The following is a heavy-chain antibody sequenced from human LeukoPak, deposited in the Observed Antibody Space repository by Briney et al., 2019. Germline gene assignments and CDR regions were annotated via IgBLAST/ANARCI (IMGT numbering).Heavy chain of an antibody. V-gene: IGHV4-34*01. D-gene: IGHD3-22*01. CDR2: INHSGST. J-gene: IGHJ2*01. CDR3: ARGVLNYHDSIGGDFDL. CDR1: GGSFSGYY. Sequence: SETLSLTCGVYGGSFSGYYWSWIRQPPGKGLEWIGQINHSGSTNYNPSLKSRVTISVDTSKNQFSLKLSSVTAADTAVYYCARGVLNYHDSIGGDFDLWGRGTLVTVSS.